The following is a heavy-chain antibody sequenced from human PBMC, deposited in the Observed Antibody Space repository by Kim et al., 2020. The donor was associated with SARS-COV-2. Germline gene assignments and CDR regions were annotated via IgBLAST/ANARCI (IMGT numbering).Heavy chain of an antibody. J-gene: IGHJ6*02. CDR1: GFTFGDYA. V-gene: IGHV3-9*01. Sequence: GGSLRLSCAASGFTFGDYAMHWVRQAPGKGLEWVSGISWNSGSIGYADSVKGRFTISRDNAKNSLYLQMNSLRAEDTALYYCAVTTNWLENYYYGMDVWGQGTTVTVSS. CDR3: AVTTNWLENYYYGMDV. CDR2: ISWNSGSI. D-gene: IGHD4-4*01.